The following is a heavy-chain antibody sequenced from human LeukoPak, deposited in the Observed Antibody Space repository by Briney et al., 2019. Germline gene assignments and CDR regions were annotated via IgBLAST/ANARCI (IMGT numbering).Heavy chain of an antibody. V-gene: IGHV3-49*04. CDR1: GFSFGDYP. CDR2: IRSKTYDGTT. D-gene: IGHD3-3*01. CDR3: VSDPTTIVGVYFDY. Sequence: GGSLRLSCRAAGFSFGDYPMSWVGQAPGKGLEGVSFIRSKTYDGTTEYAESVEGIFTITRDDSKNIIYLQMSSLKTEDTAVYYCVSDPTTIVGVYFDYWRQGTQVTVSP. J-gene: IGHJ4*02.